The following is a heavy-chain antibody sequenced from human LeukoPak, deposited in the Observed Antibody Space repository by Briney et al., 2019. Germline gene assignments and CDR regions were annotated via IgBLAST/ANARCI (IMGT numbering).Heavy chain of an antibody. D-gene: IGHD5-12*01. Sequence: ASETLSLTCTVSGGSISSYYWSWVRQPPGKGLEWIGYIYYSGRTNYNPSLKSRITISIDTAKNQFSLKLSSVTAADTAVYYCAVGRGYSGLDYWGQGTLVTVSS. CDR3: AVGRGYSGLDY. V-gene: IGHV4-59*01. CDR2: IYYSGRT. CDR1: GGSISSYY. J-gene: IGHJ4*02.